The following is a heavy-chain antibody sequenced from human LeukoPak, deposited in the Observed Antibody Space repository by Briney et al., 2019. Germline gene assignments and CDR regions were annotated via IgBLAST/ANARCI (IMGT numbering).Heavy chain of an antibody. D-gene: IGHD6-13*01. J-gene: IGHJ3*02. CDR1: GFTFSSYS. CDR3: AREEGYRDAFDI. V-gene: IGHV3-21*01. CDR2: ISSSSSYI. Sequence: GGSLRLSCAASGFTFSSYSMNWVRQAPGKGLEWVSSISSSSSYIYYADSVKGRFTISRDNAKNSLYLQMNSLRAEDTAVYYCAREEGYRDAFDIWGQGTMVTVSS.